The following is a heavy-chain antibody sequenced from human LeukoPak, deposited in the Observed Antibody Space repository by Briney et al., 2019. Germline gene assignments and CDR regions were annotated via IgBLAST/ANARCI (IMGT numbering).Heavy chain of an antibody. Sequence: GGSLRLSCAASGFTFTRFAMYWVRQAPGKGLEWVVLISYDGSNKYYADSVKGRFTISRDNSKNTVYLQMNSPRAEDTAVYYCARVGGDVLSGHRTGYYYAMDVWGQGTTVTVSS. V-gene: IGHV3-30*04. CDR2: ISYDGSNK. J-gene: IGHJ6*02. CDR3: ARVGGDVLSGHRTGYYYAMDV. D-gene: IGHD3-3*01. CDR1: GFTFTRFA.